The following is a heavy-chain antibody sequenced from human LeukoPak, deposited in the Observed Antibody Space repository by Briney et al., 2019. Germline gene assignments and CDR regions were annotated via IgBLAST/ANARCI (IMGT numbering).Heavy chain of an antibody. J-gene: IGHJ5*02. CDR2: INYSGNT. V-gene: IGHV4-39*01. CDR1: GGSTSSSSYY. Sequence: KPSETLSLTCTVSGGSTSSSSYYWGWIRQPPGKGLEWIGSINYSGNTYYNPSLKSRVTIFADTSKNQFSLKLSSVTATDTAVYYCARHNQGEWFDPWGQGTRVTVSS. D-gene: IGHD3-16*01. CDR3: ARHNQGEWFDP.